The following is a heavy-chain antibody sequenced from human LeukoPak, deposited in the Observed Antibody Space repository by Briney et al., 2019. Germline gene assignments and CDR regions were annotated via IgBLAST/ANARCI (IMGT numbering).Heavy chain of an antibody. V-gene: IGHV1-46*01. Sequence: ASVKVSCKASGYTFTSYYMHWVRQTPGQGLEWMGIINPSGGSTSYAQKFQGRVTMTRDTSTSTVYMELSSLRSEDTAVYYCGRGTVAAGTDYWGQGTLVTVSS. D-gene: IGHD6-13*01. CDR2: INPSGGST. CDR1: GYTFTSYY. CDR3: GRGTVAAGTDY. J-gene: IGHJ4*02.